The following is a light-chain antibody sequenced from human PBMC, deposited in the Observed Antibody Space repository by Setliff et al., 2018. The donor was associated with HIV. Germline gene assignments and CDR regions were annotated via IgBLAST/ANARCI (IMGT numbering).Light chain of an antibody. V-gene: IGLV2-14*03. Sequence: QSVLSQPASVSGSPGQSITISCTGTSSDVGGYRYVSWYQQHPGKAPKLMIYDVSNRPSGVSNRFSGSKSGKTASLTISGLQTEDEADYYCSSYTSSSTYVFGTGTKVTVL. J-gene: IGLJ1*01. CDR3: SSYTSSSTYV. CDR1: SSDVGGYRY. CDR2: DVS.